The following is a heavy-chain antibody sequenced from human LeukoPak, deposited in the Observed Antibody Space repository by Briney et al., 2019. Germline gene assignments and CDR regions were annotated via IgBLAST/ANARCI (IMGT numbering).Heavy chain of an antibody. D-gene: IGHD3-16*02. CDR3: AREDVYVWGSYRNYGPFDY. V-gene: IGHV1-2*02. CDR2: INPNSGGT. Sequence: ASVKVSCKASGYTFTGYYMHWVRQAPGQGLEWMGWINPNSGGTNYAQKFQGRVTMTRDTSISTAYMELSRLRSDDTAVYYCAREDVYVWGSYRNYGPFDYWGQGTLVTVSS. J-gene: IGHJ4*02. CDR1: GYTFTGYY.